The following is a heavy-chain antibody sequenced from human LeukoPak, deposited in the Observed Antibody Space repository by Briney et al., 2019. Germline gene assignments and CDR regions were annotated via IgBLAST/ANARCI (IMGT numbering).Heavy chain of an antibody. CDR1: GFTFSSYA. D-gene: IGHD4-17*01. CDR2: ISGSGGST. V-gene: IGHV3-23*01. J-gene: IGHJ5*02. Sequence: PGGSLRLSCAASGFTFSSYAMSWVRQAPGKGLGWVSAISGSGGSTYYADSVKGRFTISRDNSKNTLYLQMDSLRAEDTAVYYCAKEFFDGDYVNWFDPWGQGTLVTVSS. CDR3: AKEFFDGDYVNWFDP.